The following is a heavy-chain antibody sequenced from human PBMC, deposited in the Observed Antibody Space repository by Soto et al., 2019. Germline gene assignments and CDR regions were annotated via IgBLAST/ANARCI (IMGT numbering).Heavy chain of an antibody. CDR1: GYTFTSYA. CDR2: INAGNGNT. Sequence: ASVKVSCKASGYTFTSYAMHWVRQAPGQRPEWMGWINAGNGNTKYSQKFQGRVTITRDTSASTAYMELSSLRSEDTAVYYCARGGSLYWYFDLWGRGTLVTVS. V-gene: IGHV1-3*01. D-gene: IGHD1-26*01. J-gene: IGHJ2*01. CDR3: ARGGSLYWYFDL.